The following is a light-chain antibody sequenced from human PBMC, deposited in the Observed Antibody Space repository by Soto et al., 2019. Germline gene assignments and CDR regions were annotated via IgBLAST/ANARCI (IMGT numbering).Light chain of an antibody. CDR1: SSNIGNNY. J-gene: IGLJ1*01. Sequence: QSVLTQPPSVSAAPGQKVTISCSGSSSNIGNNYVSWYQQLPGTAPKLLIYDNNQRPSGISDRFSGSRSGTSATLGITGLQTGDEADYYCGAWDSSLSAEVFGTGTKVTV. CDR2: DNN. CDR3: GAWDSSLSAEV. V-gene: IGLV1-51*01.